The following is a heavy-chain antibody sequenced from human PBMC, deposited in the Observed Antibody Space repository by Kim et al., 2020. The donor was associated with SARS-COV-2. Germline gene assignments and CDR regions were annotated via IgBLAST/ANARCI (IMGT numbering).Heavy chain of an antibody. CDR3: ARDTYYYDTDGYYYFDS. J-gene: IGHJ4*02. D-gene: IGHD3-22*01. CDR1: GGSFSGYY. CDR2: INHSGST. Sequence: SDTLSLTCAVYGGSFSGYYWSWIRQSPGKGLEWIGEINHSGSTNYNSSLKSRVTISLDTSKNQFSLNLSSVNAADTAVYYCARDTYYYDTDGYYYFDSWGQGILVTVSS. V-gene: IGHV4-34*01.